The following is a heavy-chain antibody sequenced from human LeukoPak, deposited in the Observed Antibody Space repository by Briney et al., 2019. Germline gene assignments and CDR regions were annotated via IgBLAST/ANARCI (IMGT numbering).Heavy chain of an antibody. D-gene: IGHD4-17*01. V-gene: IGHV4-59*01. Sequence: SETLSLTCTVSGGSISSYYWSWIRQPPGKGLEYIGYIYYSGSTNYNPSLKSRVTISLDTSKNQFPLKLSSVTAADTAVYYCARVKDYGDYGYFDYWGQGTLVTVSS. CDR3: ARVKDYGDYGYFDY. J-gene: IGHJ4*02. CDR2: IYYSGST. CDR1: GGSISSYY.